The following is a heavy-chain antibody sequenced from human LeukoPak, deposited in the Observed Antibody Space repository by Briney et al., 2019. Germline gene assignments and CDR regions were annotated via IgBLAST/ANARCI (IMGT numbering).Heavy chain of an antibody. CDR3: AGGYSGSYGDLDY. D-gene: IGHD1-26*01. CDR2: ISSSGSTI. Sequence: GGSLRLSCAASGFTFSSYEMNWVRQAPGKGLEWVPYISSSGSTIYYADSVKGRFTISRDNAKNSLYLQMNSLRAEDTAVYYCAGGYSGSYGDLDYWGQGTLVTVSS. CDR1: GFTFSSYE. J-gene: IGHJ4*02. V-gene: IGHV3-48*03.